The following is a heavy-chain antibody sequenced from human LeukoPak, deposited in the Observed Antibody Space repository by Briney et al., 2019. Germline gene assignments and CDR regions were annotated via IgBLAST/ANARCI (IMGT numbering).Heavy chain of an antibody. CDR2: IYYSGST. Sequence: PSETLSLTCTVSGGSISSYYWSWIRQPPGKGLEWIGYIYYSGSTNYNPSLKSRVTISVDMSKNHFSLKLSSVTAADTAVYYCARGGGYGDYGYVDYWGQGTLVTVSS. V-gene: IGHV4-59*12. CDR1: GGSISSYY. D-gene: IGHD4-17*01. CDR3: ARGGGYGDYGYVDY. J-gene: IGHJ4*02.